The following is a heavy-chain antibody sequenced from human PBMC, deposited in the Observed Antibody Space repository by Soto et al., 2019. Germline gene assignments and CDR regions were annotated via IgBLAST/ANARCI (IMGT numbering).Heavy chain of an antibody. D-gene: IGHD1-1*01. J-gene: IGHJ4*02. CDR3: ARGSGIVALPGELEDVKYDY. CDR1: GQSFSGHS. Sequence: QVQLQQWGAGLVKPSETLSLSCAVYGQSFSGHSWAWIRQPPGKGLEWIGEINESGSTYYNPSLKSRVTISTDTSKQQFSLKLSSVSAADTAAYFCARGSGIVALPGELEDVKYDYWGQGTLVNVSS. V-gene: IGHV4-34*01. CDR2: INESGST.